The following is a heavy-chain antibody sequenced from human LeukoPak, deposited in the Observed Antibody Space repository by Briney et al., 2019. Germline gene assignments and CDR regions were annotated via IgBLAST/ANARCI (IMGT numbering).Heavy chain of an antibody. D-gene: IGHD3-9*01. CDR1: GFTFSSFA. V-gene: IGHV3-23*01. J-gene: IGHJ4*02. CDR2: ISKSGAST. Sequence: GGSLRLSCAASGFTFSSFAMSWVRRRPGKGLQWVSAISKSGASTDYADSVKGRFTISRDNSKSTLYLQMNSLRAEDTAIYYCAKDAGGTSYYPFDYWGQGTPVTVSS. CDR3: AKDAGGTSYYPFDY.